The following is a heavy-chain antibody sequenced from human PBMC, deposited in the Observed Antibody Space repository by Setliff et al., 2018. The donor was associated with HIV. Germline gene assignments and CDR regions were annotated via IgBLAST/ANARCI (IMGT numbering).Heavy chain of an antibody. J-gene: IGHJ4*02. CDR1: GGSVSGYK. D-gene: IGHD3-10*01. CDR3: ARDSCLYGSGGFCY. V-gene: IGHV4-4*08. Sequence: SETLSLTCIVSGGSVSGYKWSWIRQSPGKGLEWIGYIYTSGSATYNPSLKSRVTKSIDTSKNQFSLRLDSVHAADTAVYYCARDSCLYGSGGFCYWGQGTLVTVSS. CDR2: IYTSGSA.